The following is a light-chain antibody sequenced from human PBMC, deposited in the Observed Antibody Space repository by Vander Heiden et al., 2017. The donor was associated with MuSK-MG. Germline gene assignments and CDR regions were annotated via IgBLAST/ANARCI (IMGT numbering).Light chain of an antibody. J-gene: IGLJ3*02. CDR1: SSNIDNNY. CDR3: GTWDSSLSAGV. CDR2: QNN. V-gene: IGLV1-51*02. Sequence: QSVLTQPPSVSATPGQKVTISCSGISSNIDNNYVSWYQQVPGTAPKLLISQNNKRPSGIPDRFSGSKSGASATLDITGLQTGDEADYYCGTWDSSLSAGVFGGGTKLTVL.